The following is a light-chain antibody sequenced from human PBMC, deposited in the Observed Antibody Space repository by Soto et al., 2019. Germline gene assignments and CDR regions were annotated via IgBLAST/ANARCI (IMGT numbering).Light chain of an antibody. CDR3: SSYTSSSTYV. CDR2: EVT. CDR1: SSDIGDYKY. Sequence: QSALTQPASVSGSPGQSITISCSGASSDIGDYKYGSWYQQHPGKAPKLMIYEVTNRPSGVSHRFSGSKSGNTASLTISGLQAEDEADYYCSSYTSSSTYVFGTGTKLTVL. J-gene: IGLJ1*01. V-gene: IGLV2-14*03.